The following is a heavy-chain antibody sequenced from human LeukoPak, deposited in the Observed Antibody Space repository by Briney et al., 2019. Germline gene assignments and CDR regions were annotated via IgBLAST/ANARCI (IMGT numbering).Heavy chain of an antibody. D-gene: IGHD5-12*01. CDR1: GGSISSNSYY. J-gene: IGHJ4*02. CDR2: MSYRGTT. Sequence: SETLSLTCAVSGGSISSNSYYWGWIRQPPGKGLEWIGSMSYRGTTYYNPSLKSRVTISVDTSKNQFSLKLSSVTAADTAMYYCARVRRDIVATIPPYFDYWGQGTLVTVSS. CDR3: ARVRRDIVATIPPYFDY. V-gene: IGHV4-39*07.